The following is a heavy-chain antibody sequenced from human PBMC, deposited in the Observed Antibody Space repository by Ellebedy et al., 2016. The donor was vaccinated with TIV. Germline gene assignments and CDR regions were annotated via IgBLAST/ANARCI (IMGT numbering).Heavy chain of an antibody. CDR3: ARGGASSKYFDN. Sequence: MPSETLSLTCSVSGGSIRNYYWSWIRQPPGEGLEWIGFIFHTGDTNYSPSLKSRVAISLDTSKNQFSLKLTSVTDADTAVYYCARGGASSKYFDNWGLGTLVTVSS. CDR1: GGSIRNYY. V-gene: IGHV4-59*01. J-gene: IGHJ4*02. CDR2: IFHTGDT.